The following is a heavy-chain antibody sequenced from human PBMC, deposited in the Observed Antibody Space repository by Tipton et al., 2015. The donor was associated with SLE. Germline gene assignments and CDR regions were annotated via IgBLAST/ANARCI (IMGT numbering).Heavy chain of an antibody. CDR1: GGSLSRYY. Sequence: TLSLTCTVFGGSLSRYYWSWIRQPAGKGLEWIGQIHSSGSTSYNPSLKSRVSISVDMSKNQVSLKLSSMTAADTAVYFCARHSWGGARDFDWWGQGALVTVSS. CDR3: ARHSWGGARDFDW. CDR2: IHSSGST. D-gene: IGHD2-21*01. J-gene: IGHJ4*02. V-gene: IGHV4-4*07.